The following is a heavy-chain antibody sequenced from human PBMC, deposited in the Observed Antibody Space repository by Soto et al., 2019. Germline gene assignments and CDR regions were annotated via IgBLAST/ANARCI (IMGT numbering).Heavy chain of an antibody. V-gene: IGHV3-30*18. J-gene: IGHJ4*02. CDR1: GFTFSNFG. D-gene: IGHD2-15*01. Sequence: QVQLVESGGGVVQPWRSLRLSCAASGFTFSNFGMHWVRQAPGKGLEWVAAISSDGSDKYYSKGRFTISRDNSKNTLFLQMNSLRVEDTAVYYCAKGSDVARQELDYWGQGTLVTVSS. CDR3: AKGSDVARQELDY. CDR2: ISSDGSDK.